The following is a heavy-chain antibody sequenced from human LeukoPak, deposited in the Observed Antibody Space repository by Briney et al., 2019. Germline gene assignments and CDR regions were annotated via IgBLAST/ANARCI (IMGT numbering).Heavy chain of an antibody. CDR2: INPNSGGT. CDR3: ARETYDSSGYLYYFDY. Sequence: ASVKVSCKASGYTFTGYYMHWVRQAPGQGLEWMGWINPNSGGTNYAQKFRGRVTLTRDTSISTAYMELSRLRSDDTAVYYCARETYDSSGYLYYFDYWGQGTLVTVSS. J-gene: IGHJ4*02. CDR1: GYTFTGYY. V-gene: IGHV1-2*02. D-gene: IGHD3-22*01.